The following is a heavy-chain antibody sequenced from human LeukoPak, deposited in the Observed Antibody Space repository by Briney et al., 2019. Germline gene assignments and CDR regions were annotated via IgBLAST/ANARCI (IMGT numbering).Heavy chain of an antibody. V-gene: IGHV3-20*04. CDR2: INWNGGST. J-gene: IGHJ6*03. CDR1: GFTFDDYG. D-gene: IGHD5-12*01. Sequence: GGSLRLSCAASGFTFDDYGMSWVRQAPGKGLEWVSGINWNGGSTGYADSVKGRFTISRDNAKNSLYLQMNSLRAEDTAVYYCASDGANLETHVATIQSAYYYYYMDVWGKGTTVTISS. CDR3: ASDGANLETHVATIQSAYYYYYMDV.